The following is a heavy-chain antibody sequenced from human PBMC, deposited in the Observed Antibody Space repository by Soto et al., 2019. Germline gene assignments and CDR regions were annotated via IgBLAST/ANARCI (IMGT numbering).Heavy chain of an antibody. Sequence: EVLLVESGGGLIQPGGSLRLSCAASGFIFTNNWMNWVRQVPGEGLVWVARVSPDGRLTNYADSVRGRFTISRDNAKSSVYLQLNGLGAEGTAVSYCVRDLSYCPTGICSCWGQGTLVNVSS. V-gene: IGHV3-74*01. CDR3: VRDLSYCPTGICSC. CDR2: VSPDGRLT. D-gene: IGHD2-8*01. J-gene: IGHJ4*02. CDR1: GFIFTNNW.